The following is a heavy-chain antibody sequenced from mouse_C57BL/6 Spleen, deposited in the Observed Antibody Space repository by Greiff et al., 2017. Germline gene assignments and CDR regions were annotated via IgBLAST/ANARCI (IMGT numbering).Heavy chain of an antibody. CDR3: AREGYDYDWYFDV. CDR1: GYSITSGYY. CDR2: ISYDGSN. V-gene: IGHV3-6*01. Sequence: EVKLMESGPGLVKPSQSLSLTCSVTGYSITSGYYWNWIRQFPGNKLEWMGYISYDGSNNYNPSLKNRISITRDTSKNQVFLKLNSVTTEDTATYYCAREGYDYDWYFDVWGTGTTVTVSS. D-gene: IGHD2-4*01. J-gene: IGHJ1*03.